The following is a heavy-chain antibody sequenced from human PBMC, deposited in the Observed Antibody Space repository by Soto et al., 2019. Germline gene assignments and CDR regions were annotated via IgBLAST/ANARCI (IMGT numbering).Heavy chain of an antibody. V-gene: IGHV3-72*01. CDR3: VRDNCWTYDY. J-gene: IGHJ4*02. CDR2: TRNKARAYTT. Sequence: EVQLVESGGGLVQPGGSLRLSCAASGFIVSDYFIDWVRQAPGEGLEWVGRTRNKARAYTTDYAASVKGRFTISRDHSNNSLYLQMNGLKTEDTAVYYCVRDNCWTYDYWGQGTLVTVSS. D-gene: IGHD3-3*01. CDR1: GFIVSDYF.